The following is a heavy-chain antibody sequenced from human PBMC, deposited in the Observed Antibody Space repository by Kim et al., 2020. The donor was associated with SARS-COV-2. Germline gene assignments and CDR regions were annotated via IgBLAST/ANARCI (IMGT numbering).Heavy chain of an antibody. V-gene: IGHV1-69*13. D-gene: IGHD6-6*01. Sequence: SVKVSCKASGGTFSSYAISWVRQAPGQGLEWMGGIIPIFGTANYAQKFQGRVTITADESTSTAYMELSSLRSEDTAVYYCARPALGAARLGSGMDVWGQGTTVTVSS. CDR2: IIPIFGTA. CDR3: ARPALGAARLGSGMDV. CDR1: GGTFSSYA. J-gene: IGHJ6*02.